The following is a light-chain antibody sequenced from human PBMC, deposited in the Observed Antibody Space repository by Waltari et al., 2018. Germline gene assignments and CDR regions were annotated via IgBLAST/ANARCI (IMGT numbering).Light chain of an antibody. CDR3: MQALQTPRT. Sequence: DIVMTQSPLSLPVTPGEPASISCRSSQSLLHSTGYNYLDWYLQKPGQSPQPLIYLGSNRASGVPDRFRGSGSVTDFTLKISRVEAEDVGVYYCMQALQTPRTFGQGTKVEIK. J-gene: IGKJ1*01. CDR2: LGS. CDR1: QSLLHSTGYNY. V-gene: IGKV2-28*01.